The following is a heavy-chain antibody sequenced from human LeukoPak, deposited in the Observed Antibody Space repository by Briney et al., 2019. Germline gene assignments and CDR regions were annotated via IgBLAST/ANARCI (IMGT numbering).Heavy chain of an antibody. J-gene: IGHJ4*02. D-gene: IGHD6-19*01. CDR3: ARGPPHSSGWRAFDY. Sequence: GGSRRLSCPASGFTVSSNYMSWVRQAPGKGLEWVSVIYSGGSTYYADSVKGRFTFSRDNSKNTLYLQMNSLRAEDTAVYYCARGPPHSSGWRAFDYWGQGTLVTVSS. CDR2: IYSGGST. V-gene: IGHV3-53*01. CDR1: GFTVSSNY.